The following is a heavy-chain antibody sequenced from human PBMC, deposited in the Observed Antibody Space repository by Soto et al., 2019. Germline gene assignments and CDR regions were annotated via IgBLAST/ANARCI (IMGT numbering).Heavy chain of an antibody. CDR3: AKDPGVYSSSSGYFDY. Sequence: GGSLRLSCAASGFTFSSYGMHWVRQAPGKGLEWVAVISYDGSNKYYADSVKGRFTISRDNSKNTLYLQMNSLRAEDTAVYYCAKDPGVYSSSSGYFDYWGQGTLVTVSS. CDR2: ISYDGSNK. V-gene: IGHV3-30*18. CDR1: GFTFSSYG. D-gene: IGHD6-6*01. J-gene: IGHJ4*02.